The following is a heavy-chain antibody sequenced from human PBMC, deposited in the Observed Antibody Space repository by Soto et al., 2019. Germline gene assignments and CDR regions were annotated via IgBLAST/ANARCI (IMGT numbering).Heavy chain of an antibody. CDR3: AREHSSSSEDGFDP. CDR2: IYHSGST. Sequence: PSETLSLTCAVSGGSISSSNWWSWVRQPPGKGLEWIGEIYHSGSTNYNPSLKSRVTISVDKSKNQFSLKLSSVTAADTAVYYCAREHSSSSEDGFDPWGQGTLVTVSS. CDR1: GGSISSSNW. V-gene: IGHV4-4*02. J-gene: IGHJ5*02. D-gene: IGHD6-6*01.